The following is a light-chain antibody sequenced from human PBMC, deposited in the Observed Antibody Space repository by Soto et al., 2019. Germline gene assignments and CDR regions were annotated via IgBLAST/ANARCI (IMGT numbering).Light chain of an antibody. CDR3: QQYAIFPRT. CDR2: GAS. CDR1: QSVRSN. Sequence: EVVVTQSPATLSVSPGERATLSCRASQSVRSNLAWYQQKPGRAPRLLMYGASNRVTGVPARFSGSGSGTDFTLTISRLEPEDFSVYYCQQYAIFPRTFGQGTKVDIK. J-gene: IGKJ1*01. V-gene: IGKV3-15*01.